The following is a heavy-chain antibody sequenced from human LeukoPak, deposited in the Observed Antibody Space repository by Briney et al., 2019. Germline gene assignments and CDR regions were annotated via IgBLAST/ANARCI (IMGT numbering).Heavy chain of an antibody. D-gene: IGHD6-13*01. CDR1: GFTFSSYA. Sequence: PGGSLRLSCAASGFTFSSYAMHWVRQAPGKGLEWVAVIWYDGTKKYYADSVKGRFTISRDNSRTTSYLQMNSLTAEDTAVYYCARDTGSSWYFDAFDIWGQGTMVTVSS. CDR3: ARDTGSSWYFDAFDI. CDR2: IWYDGTKK. J-gene: IGHJ3*02. V-gene: IGHV3-33*01.